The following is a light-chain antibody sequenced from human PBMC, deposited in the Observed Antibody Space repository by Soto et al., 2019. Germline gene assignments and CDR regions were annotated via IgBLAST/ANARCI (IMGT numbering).Light chain of an antibody. CDR3: QQHSHWPPWT. J-gene: IGKJ1*01. V-gene: IGKV3-11*01. CDR2: GAS. CDR1: ENVRTF. Sequence: EVVLTQSPATLSLSPGERATLSCRASENVRTFVDWYQQKPGQAPRLLIYGASNRATGIPARFSGSGSGKDFTLTISNLEPEDFAVYYWQQHSHWPPWTFGQGTRVEIQ.